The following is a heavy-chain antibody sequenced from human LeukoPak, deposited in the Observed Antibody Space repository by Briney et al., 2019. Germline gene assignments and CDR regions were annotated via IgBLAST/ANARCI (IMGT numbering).Heavy chain of an antibody. J-gene: IGHJ5*02. CDR1: GGSFSGYY. CDR3: ARAVVVVAALHP. D-gene: IGHD2-15*01. CDR2: INHSGST. V-gene: IGHV4-34*01. Sequence: SETLSLTCAVYGGSFSGYYWGWIRQPPGKGLEWIGEINHSGSTNYNPSLKSRVTISVDTSKNQFSLKLSSVTAADTAVYYCARAVVVVAALHPWGQGTLVTVSS.